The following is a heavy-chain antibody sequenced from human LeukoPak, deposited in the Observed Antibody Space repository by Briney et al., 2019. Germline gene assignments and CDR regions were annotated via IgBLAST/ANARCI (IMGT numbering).Heavy chain of an antibody. V-gene: IGHV3-23*01. D-gene: IGHD1-26*01. CDR3: ARIGGSSGAFYFDY. Sequence: GGSLRLSCAASGFTFSGYAMSWVRQAPGKGLEWVSAISGSGGSTYYADSVKGRFTISRDNAQNSPFLHMNSLTAGDTAVYFCARIGGSSGAFYFDYWGQGTLVTVSS. CDR1: GFTFSGYA. J-gene: IGHJ4*02. CDR2: ISGSGGST.